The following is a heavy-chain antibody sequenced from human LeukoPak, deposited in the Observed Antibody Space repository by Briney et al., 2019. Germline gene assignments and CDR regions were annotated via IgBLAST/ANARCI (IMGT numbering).Heavy chain of an antibody. J-gene: IGHJ2*01. Sequence: PSETLSLTCTVSGGSISSYYWSWIRQPPGKGLEWIGYIYYSGSTNYNPSLKSRVTISVETSKNQFSLKRSSVTAADKAVYYCARQRCSGGSCSPRPYWYFDLWGRGTLVTVSS. CDR2: IYYSGST. CDR3: ARQRCSGGSCSPRPYWYFDL. D-gene: IGHD2-15*01. V-gene: IGHV4-59*08. CDR1: GGSISSYY.